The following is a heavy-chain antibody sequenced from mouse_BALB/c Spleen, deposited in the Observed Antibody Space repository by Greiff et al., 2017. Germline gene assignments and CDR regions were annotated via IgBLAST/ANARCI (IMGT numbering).Heavy chain of an antibody. J-gene: IGHJ2*01. CDR1: GFAFSSYD. CDR2: ISSGGGST. V-gene: IGHV5-12-1*01. CDR3: ARRGDYGFDY. D-gene: IGHD2-4*01. Sequence: DVQLVESGGGLVKPGGSLKLSCAASGFAFSSYDMSWVRQTPEKRLEWVAYISSGGGSTYYPDTVKGRFTISRDNAKNTLYLQMSSLKSEDTAMYYCARRGDYGFDYWGQGTTLTVSS.